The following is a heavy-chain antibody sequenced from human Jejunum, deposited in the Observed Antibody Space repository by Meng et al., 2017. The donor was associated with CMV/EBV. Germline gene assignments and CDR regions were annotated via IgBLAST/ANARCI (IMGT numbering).Heavy chain of an antibody. CDR2: ISTGSSFI. CDR1: GFTFSSYT. CDR3: ARNSGNFDL. V-gene: IGHV3-21*01. J-gene: IGHJ2*01. D-gene: IGHD4-23*01. Sequence: LGLSCAASGFTFSSYTMNWVRQAPGKGLEWVSSISTGSSFIYYADSVKGRFTISRDNAKSSLYLQMNSLRAEDTAVYYCARNSGNFDLWGRGTLVTVSS.